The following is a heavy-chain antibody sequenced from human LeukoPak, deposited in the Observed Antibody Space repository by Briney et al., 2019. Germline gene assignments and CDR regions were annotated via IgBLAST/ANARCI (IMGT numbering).Heavy chain of an antibody. CDR1: GYTFTGYY. CDR2: INPNSGGT. D-gene: IGHD3-9*01. CDR3: AREWDDYDILTGRAGKGAFDI. J-gene: IGHJ3*02. V-gene: IGHV1-2*04. Sequence: ASVKVSCKASGYTFTGYYMHWVRQAPGQGLEWMGWINPNSGGTNYAQKFQGWVTMTRDTSISTAYMELSRLRSDDTAVYYCAREWDDYDILTGRAGKGAFDIWGQGTMVTVSS.